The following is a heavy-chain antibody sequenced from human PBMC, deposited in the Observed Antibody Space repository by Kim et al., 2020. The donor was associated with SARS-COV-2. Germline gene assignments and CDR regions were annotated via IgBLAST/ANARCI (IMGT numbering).Heavy chain of an antibody. D-gene: IGHD3-10*02. CDR3: AQSSVRRCLDY. J-gene: IGHJ4*02. V-gene: IGHV4-4*02. CDR2: IYHGGTT. Sequence: SETLSLTCAVSGGSISGDDWWSWVRQPPGKGLEWIGEIYHGGTTNYNPSLKSRVTISIDKSKNQFSLKLNSVTAADTAVYYCAQSSVRRCLDYWGQGTL. CDR1: GGSISGDDW.